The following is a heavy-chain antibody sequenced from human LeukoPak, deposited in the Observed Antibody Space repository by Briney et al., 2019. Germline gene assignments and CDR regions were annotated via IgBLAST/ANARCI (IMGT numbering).Heavy chain of an antibody. J-gene: IGHJ4*02. Sequence: SVKVSRKASGFTFTSSAMQWVRQARGQRLEWIGWIVVGSGNTNYAQKFQERVTITRDMSTSTAYMELSSLRSEDTAVYYCAAVYYYDSSGYVDYWGQGTLVTVSS. CDR1: GFTFTSSA. CDR3: AAVYYYDSSGYVDY. V-gene: IGHV1-58*02. D-gene: IGHD3-22*01. CDR2: IVVGSGNT.